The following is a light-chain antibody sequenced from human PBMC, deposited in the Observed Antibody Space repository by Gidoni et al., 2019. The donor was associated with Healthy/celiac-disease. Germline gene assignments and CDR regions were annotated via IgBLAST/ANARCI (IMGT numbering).Light chain of an antibody. V-gene: IGLV3-1*01. CDR2: QDS. CDR3: QAWDSSTGRV. CDR1: KLGDKY. Sequence: SYELTQPPSVSVSPGQTASLPCSGDKLGDKYACWYQQKPGQSPVLVIYQDSKRPSGIPERFSGSNSGNTATLTISGTQAMDEADYYCQAWDSSTGRVFGTGTKVTVL. J-gene: IGLJ1*01.